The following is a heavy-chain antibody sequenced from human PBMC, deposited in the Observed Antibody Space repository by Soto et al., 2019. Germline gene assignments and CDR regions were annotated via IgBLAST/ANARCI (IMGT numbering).Heavy chain of an antibody. V-gene: IGHV1-46*01. J-gene: IGHJ6*02. Sequence: ASVKVSCKASGYTFTSYYMHWVRQAPGQGLEWMGIINPSGGSTSYAQKFQGRVTMTRDTSTSTVYMVLSSLRSEDTAVYYCARAYTGVYVPSRLEYGMYVWGQGTTVTVS. CDR3: ARAYTGVYVPSRLEYGMYV. CDR1: GYTFTSYY. D-gene: IGHD4-17*01. CDR2: INPSGGST.